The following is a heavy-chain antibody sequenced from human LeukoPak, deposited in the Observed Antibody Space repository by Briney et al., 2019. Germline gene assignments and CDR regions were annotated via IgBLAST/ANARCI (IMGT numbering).Heavy chain of an antibody. J-gene: IGHJ3*02. CDR3: ARELLSDDGAFDI. V-gene: IGHV3-21*01. CDR1: EFTFTSYT. Sequence: GGSLRLSCAASEFTFTSYTMNWVRQAPGKGLEWVSSISSSSSYIYYADSVKGRFTISRDNAKNSLYLQMNSLRAEYTAVYYCARELLSDDGAFDIWGQGTMVTVSS. CDR2: ISSSSSYI. D-gene: IGHD2-8*01.